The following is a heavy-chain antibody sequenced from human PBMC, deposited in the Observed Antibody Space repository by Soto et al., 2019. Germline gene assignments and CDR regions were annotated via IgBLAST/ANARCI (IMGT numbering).Heavy chain of an antibody. CDR2: IYYSGST. D-gene: IGHD2-8*02. V-gene: IGHV4-59*12. Sequence: SETLSLTCTVSGGSISSYYWSWIRQPPGKGLEWIGYIYYSGSTNYNPSLKSRVTISVDTSKNQFSLKLNSVTASDTAVYYCARDKITGLFDYWGQGTLVTVSS. J-gene: IGHJ4*02. CDR3: ARDKITGLFDY. CDR1: GGSISSYY.